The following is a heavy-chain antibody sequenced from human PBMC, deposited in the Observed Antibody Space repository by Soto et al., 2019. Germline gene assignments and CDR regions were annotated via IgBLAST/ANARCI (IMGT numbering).Heavy chain of an antibody. D-gene: IGHD6-19*01. J-gene: IGHJ4*02. Sequence: PSETLSLTCTVSGGSVSSGSYYWSWIRQPPGKGLEWIGYIYYSGSTNYNPSLKSRVTISVDTSKNQFSLKLSSVTAADTAVYYCARRYAVAGIDWGQGTLVTVSS. CDR1: GGSVSSGSYY. CDR2: IYYSGST. V-gene: IGHV4-61*01. CDR3: ARRYAVAGID.